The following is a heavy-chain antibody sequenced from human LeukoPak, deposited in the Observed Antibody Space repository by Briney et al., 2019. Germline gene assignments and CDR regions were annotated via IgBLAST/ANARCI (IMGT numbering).Heavy chain of an antibody. Sequence: GGSLRLSCAASGFTFSNAWMSWVRQAPGKGLEWVGRIKSKTDGGTTDYAAPVKGRFTISRDDSKNTQYLQMNSLKTEDTAVYYCTTDPEYGDYEGYYFDYWGQGTLVTVSS. CDR2: IKSKTDGGTT. J-gene: IGHJ4*02. V-gene: IGHV3-15*01. CDR3: TTDPEYGDYEGYYFDY. D-gene: IGHD4-17*01. CDR1: GFTFSNAW.